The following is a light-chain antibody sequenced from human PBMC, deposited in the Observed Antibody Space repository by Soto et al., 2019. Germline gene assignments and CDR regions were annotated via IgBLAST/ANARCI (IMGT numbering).Light chain of an antibody. CDR3: QQFNSFPRT. J-gene: IGKJ3*01. CDR1: HSISSY. CDR2: AAS. V-gene: IGKV1-39*01. Sequence: IQFTQSPSSLSASPGARFTIACRASHSISSYLNVYQQKPGTATKLMIYAASSLQSGVPSRFSGSGSGTDFTLTISSLQQEDFAAYYCQQFNSFPRTFGPGTKVDIK.